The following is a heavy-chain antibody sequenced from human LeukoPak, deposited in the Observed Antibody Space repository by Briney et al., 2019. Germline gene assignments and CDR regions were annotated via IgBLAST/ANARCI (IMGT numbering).Heavy chain of an antibody. CDR1: GVSINTYY. Sequence: SETLSLTCTVSGVSINTYYASWIRQAPGKGLEFIGFIYNGGNTNYNPSLKSRATISVDTSNNQFSLRLTSVTAADTAMYYCASGPWELDFWGQGTLVTVSS. CDR2: IYNGGNT. CDR3: ASGPWELDF. D-gene: IGHD1-26*01. J-gene: IGHJ4*02. V-gene: IGHV4-4*09.